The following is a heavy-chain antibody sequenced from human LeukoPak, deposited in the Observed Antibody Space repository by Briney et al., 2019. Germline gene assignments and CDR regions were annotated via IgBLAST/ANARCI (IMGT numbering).Heavy chain of an antibody. CDR1: GFTFSTYA. CDR3: AKVVDYYDSSGFFDY. D-gene: IGHD3-22*01. J-gene: IGHJ4*02. Sequence: PGGSLRLSCAASGFTFSTYAMHWVRQAPGKGLEWVAVISSDGSNKSYADSVKGRFTISRDNSKNTLYLQMNSLRAEDTAVYYCAKVVDYYDSSGFFDYWGQGTLVTVSS. V-gene: IGHV3-30*04. CDR2: ISSDGSNK.